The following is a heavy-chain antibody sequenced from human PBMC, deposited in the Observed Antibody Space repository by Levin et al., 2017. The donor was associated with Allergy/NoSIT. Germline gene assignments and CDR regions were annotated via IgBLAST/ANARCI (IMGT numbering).Heavy chain of an antibody. CDR3: AATTFHFDSRGPKPDGFEM. J-gene: IGHJ3*02. Sequence: GGSLRLSCAASGFNFREYYMSWIRQTPGNGLEWVACVSSGVLKTYYTDSVRGRFTITRDNDKDSVYLEMNSLRAEDTAVYYCAATTFHFDSRGPKPDGFEMWGPGTMDTVSS. CDR2: VSSGVLKT. D-gene: IGHD3-22*01. CDR1: GFNFREYY. V-gene: IGHV3-11*01.